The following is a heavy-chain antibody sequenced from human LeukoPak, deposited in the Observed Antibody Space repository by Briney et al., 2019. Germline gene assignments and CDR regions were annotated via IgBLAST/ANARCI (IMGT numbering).Heavy chain of an antibody. V-gene: IGHV4-59*12. Sequence: SETLSLTCTVSGGSISSYYWSWIRQPPGKGLEWIGYIYHSGSTYYNPSLKSRVTISVDRSKNQFSLKLSSVTAADTAVYYCARVAAGFTLDYWGQGTLVTVSS. CDR1: GGSISSYY. D-gene: IGHD2-15*01. CDR2: IYHSGST. J-gene: IGHJ4*02. CDR3: ARVAAGFTLDY.